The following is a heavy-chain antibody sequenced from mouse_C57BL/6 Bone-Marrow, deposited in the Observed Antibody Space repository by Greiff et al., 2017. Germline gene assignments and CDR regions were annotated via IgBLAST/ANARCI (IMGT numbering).Heavy chain of an antibody. J-gene: IGHJ4*01. CDR1: GYTFTSYW. CDR3: ARFHYDYDGYYTMDY. Sequence: VQLQQPGAELVMPGASVKLSCKASGYTFTSYWMHWVKQRPGQGLEWIGEIDPSDSYTNYNQKFKGKSTLTVDKSSSTAYMQLSSLTSEYSAVYCWARFHYDYDGYYTMDYWGQGTSVTVSS. V-gene: IGHV1-69*01. CDR2: IDPSDSYT. D-gene: IGHD2-4*01.